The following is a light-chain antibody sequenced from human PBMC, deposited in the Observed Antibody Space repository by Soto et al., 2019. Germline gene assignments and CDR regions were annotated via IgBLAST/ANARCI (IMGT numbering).Light chain of an antibody. V-gene: IGKV1-5*03. Sequence: DIQMTPSPSSLSASVGDRVTITCRASQSISSYLNWYQQKPGKAPKLLIYKASTLKSGVPSRFSGSGSGTEFTLTISSLQPDDFATYYCQHYNSYSEAFGQGTKVDI. CDR2: KAS. CDR3: QHYNSYSEA. J-gene: IGKJ1*01. CDR1: QSISSY.